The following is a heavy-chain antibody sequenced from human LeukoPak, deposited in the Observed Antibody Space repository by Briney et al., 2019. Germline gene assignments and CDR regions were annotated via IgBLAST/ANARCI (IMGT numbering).Heavy chain of an antibody. V-gene: IGHV3-23*01. CDR3: AKSNYDSSGYYSHTPPIYFDY. D-gene: IGHD3-22*01. CDR1: GFTFSSYA. J-gene: IGHJ4*02. Sequence: GGSLRLSCAASGFTFSSYAMSWVRQAPGKGLEWVSAISGSGGSTYYADSVKGRFTISRDNSKNTLYLQMNSLRAEDTAVYYCAKSNYDSSGYYSHTPPIYFDYWGQGTLVTVSP. CDR2: ISGSGGST.